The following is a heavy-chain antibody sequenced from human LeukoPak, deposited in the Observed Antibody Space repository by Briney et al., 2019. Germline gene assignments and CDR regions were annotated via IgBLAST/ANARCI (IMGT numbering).Heavy chain of an antibody. Sequence: PGGSLRLSCAASGSTVSSNYMSWVRQAPGKGLEWVSVIYSGGSTYYADSVKGRFTISRHNSKNTLYLQMNSLRAEDTAVYYCARVLLGDSSGFASGMDVWGQGTTVTVSS. D-gene: IGHD3-22*01. J-gene: IGHJ6*02. CDR1: GSTVSSNY. CDR2: IYSGGST. V-gene: IGHV3-53*04. CDR3: ARVLLGDSSGFASGMDV.